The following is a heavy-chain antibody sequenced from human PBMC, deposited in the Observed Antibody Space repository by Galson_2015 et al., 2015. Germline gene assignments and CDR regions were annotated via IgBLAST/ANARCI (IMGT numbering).Heavy chain of an antibody. J-gene: IGHJ4*02. CDR2: IDPSDSYT. CDR1: GYSFTSYW. D-gene: IGHD6-19*01. Sequence: QSGAEVKKPGESLRISCKGSGYSFTSYWISWVRQMPGKGLEWMGRIDPSDSYTNYSPSFQGHVTISADKSISTAYLQWSSLRADDTAVYYCLQGGWGTRFDSWGQGTLVTVSS. V-gene: IGHV5-10-1*01. CDR3: LQGGWGTRFDS.